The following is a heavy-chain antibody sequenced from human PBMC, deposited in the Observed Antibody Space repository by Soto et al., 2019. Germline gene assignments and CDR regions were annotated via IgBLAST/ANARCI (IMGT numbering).Heavy chain of an antibody. Sequence: RASVKVSCKASGYTFTSYDINWVRQATGQGLEWMGWMNPNSGNTGYAQKFQGRVTMTRNTSISTAYMELSSLRSEDTAVYYCARVMEGAYDFWSGYYIGYYYYGMDVWGQGTTVTVSS. CDR2: MNPNSGNT. CDR3: ARVMEGAYDFWSGYYIGYYYYGMDV. D-gene: IGHD3-3*01. V-gene: IGHV1-8*01. CDR1: GYTFTSYD. J-gene: IGHJ6*02.